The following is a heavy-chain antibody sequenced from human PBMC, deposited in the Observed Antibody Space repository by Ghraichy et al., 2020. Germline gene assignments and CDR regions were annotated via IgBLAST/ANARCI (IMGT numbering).Heavy chain of an antibody. CDR3: VNSPTTVTTSWVY. J-gene: IGHJ4*02. CDR2: ISSNGGST. Sequence: GGSLRLSCSASGFTFSTYAMHWVGQAPGKGLEYVSAISSNGGSTYYADSVKGRFTISRDNSKNTLYLQMSSLRAEDTAVYYCVNSPTTVTTSWVYWGQGTLVTVSS. V-gene: IGHV3-64D*06. D-gene: IGHD4-17*01. CDR1: GFTFSTYA.